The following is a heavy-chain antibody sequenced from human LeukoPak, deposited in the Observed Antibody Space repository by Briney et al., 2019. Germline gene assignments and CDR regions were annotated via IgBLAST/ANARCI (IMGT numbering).Heavy chain of an antibody. CDR1: GGSISSGDYY. CDR3: ARGDHSSGPPRMDY. CDR2: FYYSGST. J-gene: IGHJ4*02. D-gene: IGHD3-22*01. Sequence: SETLSLTCTVSGGSISSGDYYWSWIRQPPGKGLEWIGYFYYSGSTYYNPSLKSRVTTSVDTSKNQFSLKLSSVTAADTAVYYCARGDHSSGPPRMDYWGQGTLVTVSS. V-gene: IGHV4-30-4*01.